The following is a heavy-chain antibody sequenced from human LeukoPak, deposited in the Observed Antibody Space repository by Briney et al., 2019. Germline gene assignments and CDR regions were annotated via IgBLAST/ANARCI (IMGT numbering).Heavy chain of an antibody. V-gene: IGHV3-48*01. CDR1: GLTFSTYS. Sequence: GGSLRLSCGASGLTFSTYSMNWVRQAPGKGLEWVSYISSDSGARYYADSVKGRFTISRDNAKNSLYLQMNSLRAEDTAAYYCARATQLGFDPWGQGTLVTVSS. D-gene: IGHD2-15*01. CDR2: ISSDSGAR. CDR3: ARATQLGFDP. J-gene: IGHJ5*02.